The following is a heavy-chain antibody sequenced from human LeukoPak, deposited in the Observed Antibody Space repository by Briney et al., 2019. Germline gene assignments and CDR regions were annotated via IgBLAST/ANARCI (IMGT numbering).Heavy chain of an antibody. Sequence: PGGSLRLSCAASGFTFSSYAMSWVRQAPGKGLEWVSSISSSSSYIYYADSVKGRFTISRDNAKNSLYLQMNSLRAEDTAVYYCARDPSGIAAAVNWFDPWGQGTLVTVSS. CDR1: GFTFSSYA. J-gene: IGHJ5*02. V-gene: IGHV3-21*01. CDR2: ISSSSSYI. D-gene: IGHD6-13*01. CDR3: ARDPSGIAAAVNWFDP.